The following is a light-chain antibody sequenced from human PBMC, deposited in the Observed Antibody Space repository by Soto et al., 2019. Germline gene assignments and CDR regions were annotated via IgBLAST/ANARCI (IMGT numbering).Light chain of an antibody. CDR1: SGSIASNY. J-gene: IGLJ3*02. V-gene: IGLV6-57*02. CDR3: QSDDSSHRWV. Sequence: KFMLTQPHSVSESPGQTVTISCTGSSGSIASNYVQWYQQRPGSAPTTVIYEDNHRPSGVPDRFSGSIDSSSNSASLTISGLKTEDEADYYGQSDDSSHRWVFGGGTQLTVL. CDR2: EDN.